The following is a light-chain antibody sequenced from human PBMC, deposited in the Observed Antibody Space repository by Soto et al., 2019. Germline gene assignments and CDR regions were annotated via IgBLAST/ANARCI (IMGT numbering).Light chain of an antibody. CDR3: QQSFSVPPT. V-gene: IGKV3-15*01. J-gene: IGKJ5*01. Sequence: VMTQSPASLSVSPGERGTLSCRASQSVSSKLAWYQQKPGQAPRLLMYGASTRATGIPARFSGSGSGTNFSLTISNLQPEDFATYYCQQSFSVPPTFGQGTRLEI. CDR2: GAS. CDR1: QSVSSK.